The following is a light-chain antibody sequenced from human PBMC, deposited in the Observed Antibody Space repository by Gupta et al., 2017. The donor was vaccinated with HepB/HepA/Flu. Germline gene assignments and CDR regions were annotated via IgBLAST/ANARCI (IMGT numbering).Light chain of an antibody. CDR1: SSNIGAGYG. CDR3: QSYDNTMSGSL. V-gene: IGLV1-40*01. Sequence: QSVLTQPHSVSGAPGQRVTISCTGSSSNIGAGYGVHWYQQLPRTAPKLLISGNSRRPSGVPDRFSGSKSGTSASLAITGLQAEEEAEYYCQSYDNTMSGSLFGGGTRLIVL. CDR2: GNS. J-gene: IGLJ2*01.